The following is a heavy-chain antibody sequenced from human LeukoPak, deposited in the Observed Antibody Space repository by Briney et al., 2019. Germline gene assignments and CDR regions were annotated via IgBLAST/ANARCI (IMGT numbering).Heavy chain of an antibody. Sequence: WASVKVSCTASGYTFTGYYMHWVRQAPGQGLEWMGWINPNSGGTNYAQKFQGRVTMTRDTSISTAYMELSRLRSDDTAVYYCAREYVGYYDSSGPTGWGQGTLVTVSS. CDR2: INPNSGGT. D-gene: IGHD3-22*01. CDR3: AREYVGYYDSSGPTG. J-gene: IGHJ4*02. V-gene: IGHV1-2*02. CDR1: GYTFTGYY.